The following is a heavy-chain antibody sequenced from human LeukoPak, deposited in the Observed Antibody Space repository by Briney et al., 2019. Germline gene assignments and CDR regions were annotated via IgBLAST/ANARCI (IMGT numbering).Heavy chain of an antibody. CDR2: FDPEDGET. CDR1: GDTLTELS. J-gene: IGHJ4*02. D-gene: IGHD3-10*01. V-gene: IGHV1-24*01. CDR3: AVDYYGSGSYYLPPFDY. Sequence: GASVKVSCKVSGDTLTELSMHWVRQAPGKGLEWIGGFDPEDGETIYAQKFQGRVTMTEDTSTDTAYMELSSLRSEDTAVYYCAVDYYGSGSYYLPPFDYWGQGTLVTVSS.